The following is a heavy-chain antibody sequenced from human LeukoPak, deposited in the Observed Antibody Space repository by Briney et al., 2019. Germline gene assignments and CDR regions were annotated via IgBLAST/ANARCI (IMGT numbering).Heavy chain of an antibody. V-gene: IGHV3-48*01. CDR2: ISSSSSTI. CDR3: ARGGCSSTSCYPGLNWFDP. CDR1: GFTFSNE. D-gene: IGHD2-2*01. Sequence: PGGSLRLSCAASGFTFSNEMHWVRQAPGKGLEWVSYISSSSSTIYYADSVKGRFTISRDNAKNSLYLQMNSLRAEDTAVYYCARGGCSSTSCYPGLNWFDPWGQGTLVTVSS. J-gene: IGHJ5*02.